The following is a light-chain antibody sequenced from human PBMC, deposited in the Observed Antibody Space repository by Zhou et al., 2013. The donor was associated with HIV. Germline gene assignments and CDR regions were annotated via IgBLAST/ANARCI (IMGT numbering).Light chain of an antibody. CDR1: QTVSSN. CDR2: GAS. V-gene: IGKV3-20*01. J-gene: IGKJ1*01. CDR3: QQSGESPTT. Sequence: QYPDTLSVSPGDSVTVACRATQTVSSNLAWYQQKPGQAPRLLMFGASTRATGIPDRFSGSGSGTDFTLTISRLEPEDFTVYYCQQSGESPTTFGQGTKLEIK.